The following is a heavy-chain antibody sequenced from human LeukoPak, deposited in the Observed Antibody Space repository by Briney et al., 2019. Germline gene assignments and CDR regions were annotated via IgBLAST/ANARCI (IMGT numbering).Heavy chain of an antibody. J-gene: IGHJ4*02. Sequence: GGSLRLSCAASGFTFSSYSMNWVRQAPGKGLEWVSSISSSSSYIYYADSVKGRFTISRDNAKNSLYLQMNSLRAEDTAVYYCARDLGPAAVAGYWGQGTLVTVSS. CDR3: ARDLGPAAVAGY. CDR2: ISSSSSYI. V-gene: IGHV3-21*01. CDR1: GFTFSSYS. D-gene: IGHD6-19*01.